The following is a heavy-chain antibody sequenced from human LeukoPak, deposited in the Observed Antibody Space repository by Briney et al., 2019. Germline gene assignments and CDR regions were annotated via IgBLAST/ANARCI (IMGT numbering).Heavy chain of an antibody. CDR3: ARDPQYSYDDSGTFDS. CDR1: GFTFSNFW. CDR2: IKQDGDET. J-gene: IGHJ4*02. D-gene: IGHD3-22*01. V-gene: IGHV3-7*01. Sequence: GGSLRLSCAASGFTFSNFWMSWVRQAPGKGPEWVANIKQDGDETYYLDSVKGRFTVSRDNAKNSLYLQMNTLRVEDTAVYYCARDPQYSYDDSGTFDSWGQGTLVTVSS.